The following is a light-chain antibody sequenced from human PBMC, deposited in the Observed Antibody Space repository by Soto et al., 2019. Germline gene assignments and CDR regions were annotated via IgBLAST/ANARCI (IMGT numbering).Light chain of an antibody. J-gene: IGKJ1*01. Sequence: EIVLTQSPATLSLSPGERATLSCRASQSINSDLTWYQQRPGQAPRLLIYGASTRATGIPARFSGSGSGTEFTLTISSLQSEDYAVYYCHQYNNWPPWTFGQGTKVDIK. CDR3: HQYNNWPPWT. CDR2: GAS. CDR1: QSINSD. V-gene: IGKV3-15*01.